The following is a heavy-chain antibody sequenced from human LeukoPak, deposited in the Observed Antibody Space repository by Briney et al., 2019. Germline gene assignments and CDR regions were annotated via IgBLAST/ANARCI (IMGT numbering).Heavy chain of an antibody. CDR3: ARADVVVVAATVDYYMDV. CDR2: INHSGST. V-gene: IGHV4-34*01. CDR1: GGSFSGYY. Sequence: SETLSLTCAVYGGSFSGYYWSWIRQPPGKGLEWIGEINHSGSTNYNPSLKSRVTISVDTSKNQFSLKLSSVTAADTAVYYCARADVVVVAATVDYYMDVWGKGTTVTVSS. J-gene: IGHJ6*03. D-gene: IGHD2-15*01.